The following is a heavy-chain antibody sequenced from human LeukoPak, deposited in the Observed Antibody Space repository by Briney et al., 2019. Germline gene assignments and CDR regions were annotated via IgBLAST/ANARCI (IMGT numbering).Heavy chain of an antibody. J-gene: IGHJ6*02. D-gene: IGHD3-10*01. Sequence: SETLSLTCTVSGGSISSYYWSWIRQPPGKGLEWIGYIYYSGSTNYNPSLKSRVTISVDTSKNQFSLKLSSVTAADTAVYYCARGSGIRRTPYRPPYYYYGMDVWGQGTTVTVSS. V-gene: IGHV4-59*01. CDR3: ARGSGIRRTPYRPPYYYYGMDV. CDR2: IYYSGST. CDR1: GGSISSYY.